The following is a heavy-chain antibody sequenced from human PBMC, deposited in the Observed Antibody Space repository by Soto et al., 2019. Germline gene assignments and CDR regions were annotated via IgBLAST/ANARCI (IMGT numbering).Heavy chain of an antibody. CDR2: ISTYNADT. CDR3: ARDIPLDWKYPFDY. D-gene: IGHD1-7*01. CDR1: GYNFISYG. Sequence: QVQLVQSGAEVKKPGASVKVSCKTSGYNFISYGITWVRQAPGQGLEWMEWISTYNADTNYAQKLQDRVTMTTDTSTSTAYMELRSLRSDDTAVYYCARDIPLDWKYPFDYWGQGTLVTVSS. J-gene: IGHJ4*02. V-gene: IGHV1-18*04.